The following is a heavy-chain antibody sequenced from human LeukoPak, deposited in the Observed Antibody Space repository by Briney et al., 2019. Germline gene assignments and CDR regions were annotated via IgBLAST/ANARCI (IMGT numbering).Heavy chain of an antibody. CDR3: ARAPYDSSGYDAFDI. J-gene: IGHJ3*02. CDR1: GFIFSNSG. V-gene: IGHV3-30*19. Sequence: PGGSLRLSCTVSGFIFSNSGMHWVRRAPGKGLEWVAVVWFDGSKTYYGDSAKGRFTISRDNSKNTLYLQMNSLRAEDTAVYYCARAPYDSSGYDAFDIWGQGTMVTVSS. CDR2: VWFDGSKT. D-gene: IGHD3-22*01.